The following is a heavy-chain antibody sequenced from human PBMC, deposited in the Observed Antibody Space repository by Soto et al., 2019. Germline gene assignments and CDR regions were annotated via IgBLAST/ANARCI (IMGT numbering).Heavy chain of an antibody. Sequence: LALTCTVSGVSVSSGSFYWAWIRQPPGKGLEWIGFGSYSGTTNYKPSLKSRVTISVDTSRSQISLKVSSLTAADTAVYYCARGATVTQYDYWGQGTLVTVSS. CDR3: ARGATVTQYDY. D-gene: IGHD4-17*01. CDR2: GSYSGTT. J-gene: IGHJ4*02. V-gene: IGHV4-61*01. CDR1: GVSVSSGSFY.